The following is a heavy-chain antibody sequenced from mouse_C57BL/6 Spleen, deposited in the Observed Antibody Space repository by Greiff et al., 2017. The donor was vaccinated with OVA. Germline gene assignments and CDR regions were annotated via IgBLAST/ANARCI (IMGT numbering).Heavy chain of an antibody. J-gene: IGHJ3*01. CDR1: GYTFTSYW. CDR2: INPSSGYT. D-gene: IGHD1-1*01. V-gene: IGHV1-7*01. Sequence: VQLKESGAELAKPGASVKLSCKASGYTFTSYWLHWVKQRPGQGLEWIGYINPSSGYTKYNQKFKDKATLTADKSSSAAYMQLSSLAYADSADSYSAGGGTTVVEGVAYWGQGTLVTVSA. CDR3: AGGGTTVVEGVAY.